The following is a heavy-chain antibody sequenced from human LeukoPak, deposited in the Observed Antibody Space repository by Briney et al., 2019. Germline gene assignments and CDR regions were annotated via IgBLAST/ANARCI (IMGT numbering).Heavy chain of an antibody. D-gene: IGHD1-26*01. J-gene: IGHJ4*02. CDR3: AKEGSFSGSYSYYFDY. CDR2: ISYDGSNK. V-gene: IGHV3-30*18. CDR1: GFTFSSYG. Sequence: GRSLRLSCAASGFTFSSYGMHWVRQAPGKRLEWVAVISYDGSNKYYADSVKGRFTISRDNSKNTLYLQMNSLRAEDTAVYYCAKEGSFSGSYSYYFDYWGQGTLVTVSS.